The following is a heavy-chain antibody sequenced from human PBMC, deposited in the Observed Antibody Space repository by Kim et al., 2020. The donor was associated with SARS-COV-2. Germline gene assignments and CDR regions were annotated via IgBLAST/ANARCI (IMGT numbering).Heavy chain of an antibody. CDR2: GSEK. D-gene: IGHD3-10*01. J-gene: IGHJ6*04. CDR3: ASGHSSGV. V-gene: IGHV3-7*01. Sequence: GSEKYYGDSGKGRFTISRDNAKNSLYLQMNSLRAEDTAVYYCASGHSSGVWGKGTTVTVSS.